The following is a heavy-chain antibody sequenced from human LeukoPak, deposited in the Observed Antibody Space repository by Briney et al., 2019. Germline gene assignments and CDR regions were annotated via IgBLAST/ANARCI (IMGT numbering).Heavy chain of an antibody. D-gene: IGHD6-13*01. V-gene: IGHV3-9*01. CDR2: SSWNSGSI. CDR1: GFTFDDYA. CDR3: AKDTTPGAGAYWYFDL. J-gene: IGHJ2*01. Sequence: GGSLRLSCSASGFTFDDYALHWFRQAPGKGLEWVSGSSWNSGSIGYADSVKCRFTISRDNAMYALYLQMNSLRAEDTALYYCAKDTTPGAGAYWYFDLWGRATLVTVSS.